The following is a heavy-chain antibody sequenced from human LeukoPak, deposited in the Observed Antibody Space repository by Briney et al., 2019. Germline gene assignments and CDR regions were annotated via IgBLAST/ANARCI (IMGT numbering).Heavy chain of an antibody. CDR1: RFPFSTSS. V-gene: IGHV3-21*06. D-gene: IGHD5-18*01. Sequence: GGSLRLSCAASRFPFSTSSMNWVRQAPGKGLEWVSSISGSSSYSYYGDSVKGRFTISRDNAENTLHLQMNSLRAEDTAVYYCARDRAMVGDYWGQGTLVTVSS. J-gene: IGHJ4*02. CDR3: ARDRAMVGDY. CDR2: ISGSSSYS.